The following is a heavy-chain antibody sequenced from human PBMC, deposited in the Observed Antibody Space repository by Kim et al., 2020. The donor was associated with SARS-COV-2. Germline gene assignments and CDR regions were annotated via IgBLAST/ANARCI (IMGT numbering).Heavy chain of an antibody. Sequence: NYAQQCQGRVTITADESTSTAYMELSSLRSEDTAVYYCARVDSRTDAFDIWGQGTMVTVSS. D-gene: IGHD6-13*01. J-gene: IGHJ3*02. V-gene: IGHV1-69*01. CDR3: ARVDSRTDAFDI.